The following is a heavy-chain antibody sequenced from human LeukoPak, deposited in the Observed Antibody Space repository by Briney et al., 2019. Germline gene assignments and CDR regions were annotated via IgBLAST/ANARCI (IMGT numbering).Heavy chain of an antibody. CDR2: IYYSGST. J-gene: IGHJ4*02. D-gene: IGHD6-13*01. Sequence: SETLSLTCTVSGGSISSYYWSWIRQPPGKGLEWIGYIYYSGSTNYNPSLKSRVTISVDTSKNQFSLKLSSVTAADTAVYYCARETRSSYSSSLGAFDYWGQGTLVTVSS. CDR3: ARETRSSYSSSLGAFDY. CDR1: GGSISSYY. V-gene: IGHV4-59*01.